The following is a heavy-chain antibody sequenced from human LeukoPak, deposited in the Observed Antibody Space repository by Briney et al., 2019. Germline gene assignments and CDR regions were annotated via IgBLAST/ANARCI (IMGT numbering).Heavy chain of an antibody. J-gene: IGHJ3*02. CDR2: INAGNGNT. CDR1: GYTFTSYA. CDR3: ARGRILIYDGPADAFDI. Sequence: GASVKVSCKASGYTFTSYAMHWVRQAPGQRLEWMGWINAGNGNTKYSQKFQGRVTITRDTSASTAYMELSSLRSEDTAVYYCARGRILIYDGPADAFDIWGQGTMVTVSS. V-gene: IGHV1-3*01. D-gene: IGHD3-16*01.